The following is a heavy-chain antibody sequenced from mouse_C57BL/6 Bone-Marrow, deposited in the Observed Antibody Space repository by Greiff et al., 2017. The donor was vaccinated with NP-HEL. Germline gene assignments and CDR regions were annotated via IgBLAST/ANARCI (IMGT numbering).Heavy chain of an antibody. CDR1: GFSLTSYG. Sequence: VKLQESGPGLVQPSQSLSITCTVSGFSLTSYGLHWVRQSPGKGLEWLGVIWRGGSTDYNAAFMSRLSITKDNSKSQVFFKMNSLQADDTAIYYCAKMRYGSSFDYWGQGTTLTVSS. CDR3: AKMRYGSSFDY. V-gene: IGHV2-5*01. D-gene: IGHD1-1*01. J-gene: IGHJ2*01. CDR2: IWRGGST.